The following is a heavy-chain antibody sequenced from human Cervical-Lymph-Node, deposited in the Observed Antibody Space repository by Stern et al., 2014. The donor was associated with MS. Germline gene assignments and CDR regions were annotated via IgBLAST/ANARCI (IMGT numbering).Heavy chain of an antibody. V-gene: IGHV1-69*01. Sequence: LQLVGSGAEVTKPGSSVQVSCEASGGTFSKFPSSWVRQAPGQGLEWMGGISPVFGTPTYAQEFRGRVTITADVSTSTVYMELSSLRSDDTAVYYCALSSETSDRWYSLGYDLWGQGTLVTVSS. CDR2: ISPVFGTP. J-gene: IGHJ5*02. D-gene: IGHD6-13*01. CDR1: GGTFSKFP. CDR3: ALSSETSDRWYSLGYDL.